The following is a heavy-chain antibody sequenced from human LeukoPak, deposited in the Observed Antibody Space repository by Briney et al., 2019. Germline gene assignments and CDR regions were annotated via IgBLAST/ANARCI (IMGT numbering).Heavy chain of an antibody. Sequence: GGSLRLSCAASGFTFSSYWMSWVRQAPGKGLEWVANIKQDGSEKYYVDSVKGRFTISRDNAKNSLYLQMNSLRAEDTAVYYCARERVSYYYDSSGQDAFDIWGQGTMVTVSS. J-gene: IGHJ3*02. CDR2: IKQDGSEK. CDR3: ARERVSYYYDSSGQDAFDI. CDR1: GFTFSSYW. V-gene: IGHV3-7*01. D-gene: IGHD3-22*01.